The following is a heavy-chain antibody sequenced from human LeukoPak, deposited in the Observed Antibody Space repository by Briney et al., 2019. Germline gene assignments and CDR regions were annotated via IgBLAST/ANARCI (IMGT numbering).Heavy chain of an antibody. CDR3: AKVPDYYGSGRYH. Sequence: SGGSLRLSCAASGFTFSNYDMNWVHQAPGKGLEWVSAISGSGGSTYYADSVKGRFTISRDNAKNSLYLQMNSLRAEDTAVYYCAKVPDYYGSGRYHWGQGTLVTVSS. D-gene: IGHD3-10*01. CDR1: GFTFSNYD. V-gene: IGHV3-23*01. CDR2: ISGSGGST. J-gene: IGHJ4*02.